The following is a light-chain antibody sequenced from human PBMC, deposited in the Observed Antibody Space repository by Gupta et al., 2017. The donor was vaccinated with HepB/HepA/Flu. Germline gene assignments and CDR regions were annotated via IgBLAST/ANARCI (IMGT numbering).Light chain of an antibody. CDR2: AAS. Sequence: DIQMTQSPSSLSASVGDRVTITCRASQSISNYLNWYQQKAEKAPKLLIYAASSLQSGVPSRFSGSGSGTDFTLTISSLQPEDFATYYCQESYSMPWTFGQGTRVVI. V-gene: IGKV1-39*01. CDR3: QESYSMPWT. J-gene: IGKJ1*01. CDR1: QSISNY.